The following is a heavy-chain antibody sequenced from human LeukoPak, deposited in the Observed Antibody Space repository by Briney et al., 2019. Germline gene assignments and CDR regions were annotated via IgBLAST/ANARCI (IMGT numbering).Heavy chain of an antibody. J-gene: IGHJ6*03. CDR1: GESFSGYY. D-gene: IGHD1-26*01. V-gene: IGHV4-34*01. Sequence: SETLSLTCAVYGESFSGYYSTWVRQPPGKGLEWIGDINHSGRTTYNPSLKRRVIHSVDTSKNLFSLNLTSVTAADTGVYYCTRPWERRYYMDVWGKGTTVAVSS. CDR3: TRPWERRYYMDV. CDR2: INHSGRT.